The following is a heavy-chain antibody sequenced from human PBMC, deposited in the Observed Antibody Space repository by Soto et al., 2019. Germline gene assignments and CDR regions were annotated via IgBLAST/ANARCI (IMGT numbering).Heavy chain of an antibody. D-gene: IGHD2-21*02. V-gene: IGHV5-51*01. CDR1: GYSYTIYW. Sequence: ASVKLSCTGSGYSYTIYWIGWVRQMPGKGLEWMGIIYPGDSDTRYSPSFQGQVTISADKSISTAYLQWSSLKASDTAMYYCARLWHIVVVTATPPDYWGQGTLVTSPQ. CDR2: IYPGDSDT. CDR3: ARLWHIVVVTATPPDY. J-gene: IGHJ4*02.